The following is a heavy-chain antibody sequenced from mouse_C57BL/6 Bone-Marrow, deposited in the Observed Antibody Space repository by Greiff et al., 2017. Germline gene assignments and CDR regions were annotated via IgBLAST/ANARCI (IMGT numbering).Heavy chain of an antibody. J-gene: IGHJ3*01. CDR1: GYSFTDYN. Sequence: LEESGPELVKPGASVKISCKASGYSFTDYNMNWVKQSNGKSLEWIGVINPNYGTTSYNQKFKGKATLTVDKSSSTAYMELNSLTSEDSAVYYCARSGQLRLLFAYWGQGTLVTVSA. CDR2: INPNYGTT. V-gene: IGHV1-39*01. CDR3: ARSGQLRLLFAY. D-gene: IGHD3-2*02.